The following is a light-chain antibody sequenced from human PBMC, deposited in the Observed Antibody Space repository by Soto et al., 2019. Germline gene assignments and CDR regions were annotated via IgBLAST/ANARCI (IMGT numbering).Light chain of an antibody. Sequence: EIVMTQSPATLSLSPGDRAALSCWASQSINSELAWYQQKPGQPPRLLIYGASTRATGVPARFTGSESGSEFTLTISGLQSEDFALHYCQQGHNWPLTFGQGTRLEI. CDR1: QSINSE. J-gene: IGKJ2*01. CDR2: GAS. CDR3: QQGHNWPLT. V-gene: IGKV3-15*01.